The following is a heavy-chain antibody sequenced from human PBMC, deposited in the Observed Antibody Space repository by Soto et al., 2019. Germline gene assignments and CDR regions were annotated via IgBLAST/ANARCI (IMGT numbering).Heavy chain of an antibody. CDR2: VNGVGDIT. CDR1: EFTFSSYS. CDR3: ARVHFGVTRDV. D-gene: IGHD3-3*01. J-gene: IGHJ6*02. V-gene: IGHV3-23*01. Sequence: EVQLLESGGGLVQPGGSLRLSCAASEFTFSSYSMIWVRQAPGKGREWFSVVNGVGDITYYAESVKGRFTISRDNSKNTVYRPMNSIRAEDTAVFYCARVHFGVTRDVWGRGTTVTVSS.